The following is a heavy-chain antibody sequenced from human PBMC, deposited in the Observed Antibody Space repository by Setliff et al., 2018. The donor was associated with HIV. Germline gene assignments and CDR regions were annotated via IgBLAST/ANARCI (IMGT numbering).Heavy chain of an antibody. V-gene: IGHV4-39*01. CDR3: ARRRGQKATGWYYFDF. CDR1: GGPITSNTYF. Sequence: SETLSLTCSVSGGPITSNTYFWDWIRQAPGKGLEWIGSIYHSGNTYYNPSLKSRVSISVDTSKRQFSLKLTSVTAGDSALYYCARRRGQKATGWYYFDFWGQGALVTVFS. D-gene: IGHD6-19*01. CDR2: IYHSGNT. J-gene: IGHJ4*02.